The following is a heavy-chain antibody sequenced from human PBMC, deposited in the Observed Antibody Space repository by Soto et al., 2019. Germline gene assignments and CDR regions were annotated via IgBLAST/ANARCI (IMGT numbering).Heavy chain of an antibody. D-gene: IGHD5-18*01. Sequence: QVQLQESGPGLVKPSETLSLPGTVSGGSISLERFYWTWIRQPPGKGLEWIGYVSHTGAPNYNPSLQSRVAISVDTSRNQFSLKLRSLTASHTALYFCAREFFSPHSNSYDFCGQGTLVSVSA. CDR3: AREFFSPHSNSYDF. CDR2: VSHTGAP. CDR1: GGSISLERFY. J-gene: IGHJ4*02. V-gene: IGHV4-61*01.